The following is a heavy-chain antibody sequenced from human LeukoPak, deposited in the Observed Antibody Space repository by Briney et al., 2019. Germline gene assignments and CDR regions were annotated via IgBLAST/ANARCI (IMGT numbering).Heavy chain of an antibody. CDR2: IIPIFGTA. J-gene: IGHJ4*02. Sequence: ASVKVSCKASGGTFSSYAISWVRQAPGQGLEWMGRIIPIFGTANYAQKFQGRVTITTDESTSTAYMELSSLSSEDTAVYYCARGPREYSSGWHFDYWGQGTLVTVSS. V-gene: IGHV1-69*05. D-gene: IGHD6-19*01. CDR3: ARGPREYSSGWHFDY. CDR1: GGTFSSYA.